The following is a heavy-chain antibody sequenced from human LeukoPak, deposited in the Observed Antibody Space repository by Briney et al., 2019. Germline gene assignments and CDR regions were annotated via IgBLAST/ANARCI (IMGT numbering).Heavy chain of an antibody. CDR2: IIPILGIA. CDR1: GGTFSSYA. D-gene: IGHD3-16*02. CDR3: ARETRGDYVWGSYRFSAFDY. Sequence: SVKVSCKASGGTFSSYAISWVRQAPGQGLEWMGRIIPILGIANYAQKFQGRVTITADKSTSTAYMELSSLRSEDTAVYYCARETRGDYVWGSYRFSAFDYWGQGTLVTVSS. V-gene: IGHV1-69*04. J-gene: IGHJ4*02.